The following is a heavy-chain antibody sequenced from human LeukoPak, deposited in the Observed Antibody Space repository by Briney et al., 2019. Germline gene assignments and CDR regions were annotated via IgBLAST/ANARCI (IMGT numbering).Heavy chain of an antibody. CDR2: IYHSGST. CDR3: ARLYGDLYGDYY. CDR1: GGSISSYY. J-gene: IGHJ4*02. V-gene: IGHV4-59*05. D-gene: IGHD4-17*01. Sequence: SETLSLTCTVSGGSISSYYWSWIRQPPGKGLEWIGSIYHSGSTFYNPSLKSRVAISVDTSKNQFSLKLSSVTAADTAVYFCARLYGDLYGDYYWGQGTLVTVSS.